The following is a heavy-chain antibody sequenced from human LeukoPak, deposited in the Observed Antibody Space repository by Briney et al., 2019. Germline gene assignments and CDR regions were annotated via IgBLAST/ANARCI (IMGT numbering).Heavy chain of an antibody. CDR1: GGTFSSYT. CDR3: AGDSRGSNWNPRIAAEGDAFDI. J-gene: IGHJ3*02. CDR2: IIPILGIA. Sequence: SVKVSCKASGGTFSSYTISWVRQAPGQGLEWMGRIIPILGIANYAQKFQGRVTITADKSTSTAYMELSSLRSEDTAVYYCAGDSRGSNWNPRIAAEGDAFDIWGQGTMVTVSS. V-gene: IGHV1-69*04. D-gene: IGHD1-20*01.